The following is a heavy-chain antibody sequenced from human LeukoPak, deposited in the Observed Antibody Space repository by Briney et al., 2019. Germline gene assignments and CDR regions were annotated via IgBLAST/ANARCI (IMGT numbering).Heavy chain of an antibody. V-gene: IGHV3-23*01. CDR3: AKAVSTWVRFDY. J-gene: IGHJ4*02. CDR1: GFTFTNAW. Sequence: GGSLRLSCAASGFTFTNAWMSWVRQAPGKGLEWVSGISGTGSNTYYADSVKGRFTISRDKSKNTLFLQMDSLRAEDTALYFCAKAVSTWVRFDYWGQGALVTVSS. CDR2: ISGTGSNT. D-gene: IGHD6-13*01.